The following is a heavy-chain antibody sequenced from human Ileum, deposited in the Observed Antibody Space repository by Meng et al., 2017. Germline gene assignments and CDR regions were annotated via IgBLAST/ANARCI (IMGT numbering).Heavy chain of an antibody. D-gene: IGHD4-11*01. CDR2: ISRSGTT. V-gene: IGHV4-34*01. J-gene: IGHJ4*02. CDR3: ARSGVTTVTYLD. CDR1: GGSFSTYY. Sequence: GRLLQWGAGLLKPSETLSLTCAIGGGSFSTYYWSWIRQPPGKGLEWIGEISRSGTTNYNPSLKSRVTISVDTSKNQFSLTVTSVTAADSALYYCARSGVTTVTYLDWGQGTLVTVS.